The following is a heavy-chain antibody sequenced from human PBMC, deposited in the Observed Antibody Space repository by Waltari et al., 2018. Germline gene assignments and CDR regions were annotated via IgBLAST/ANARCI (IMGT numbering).Heavy chain of an antibody. D-gene: IGHD2-8*01. Sequence: QVQLVQSGAEVKKPGSSVKVSCKASVGTLSSYAIRWVRQAPGQGLEWMGGLSPIFGTANYEQKFQGRVTITTDESTSTAYMELSSLRSEDTAVYYCARDKGGVLDPWGQGTLVTVSS. CDR3: ARDKGGVLDP. V-gene: IGHV1-69*05. J-gene: IGHJ5*02. CDR1: VGTLSSYA. CDR2: LSPIFGTA.